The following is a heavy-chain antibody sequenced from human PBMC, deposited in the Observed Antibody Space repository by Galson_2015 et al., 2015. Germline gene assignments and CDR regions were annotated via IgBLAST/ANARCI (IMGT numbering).Heavy chain of an antibody. Sequence: CALSGDSASSHSAAWNWIRQSPSRGLEWLGRTYYRSKWHNDYAVSVRSRITINPDTSKNQFSLQLNSVTPEDTAVYYCARDPYGDWGQGTLVTVSS. J-gene: IGHJ4*02. V-gene: IGHV6-1*01. CDR2: TYYRSKWHN. CDR1: GDSASSHSAA. CDR3: ARDPYGD. D-gene: IGHD3-10*01.